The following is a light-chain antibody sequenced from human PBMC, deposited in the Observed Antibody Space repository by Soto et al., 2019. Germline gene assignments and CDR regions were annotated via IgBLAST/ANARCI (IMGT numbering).Light chain of an antibody. J-gene: IGLJ1*01. CDR2: DVS. CDR3: SSYTSSSTLLYV. V-gene: IGLV2-14*01. CDR1: SSDVGGHNY. Sequence: QSALTQPASVSGSPGQSITISCTGTSSDVGGHNYVSWYQQHPGKAPKLMIYDVSNRPSGVSNRFSGSKSGNTASLTISGLQAEDEAEYYCSSYTSSSTLLYVFGTGTKVTVL.